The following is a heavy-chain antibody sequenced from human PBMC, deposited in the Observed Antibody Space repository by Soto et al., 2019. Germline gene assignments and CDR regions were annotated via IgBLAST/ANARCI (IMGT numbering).Heavy chain of an antibody. D-gene: IGHD6-19*01. J-gene: IGHJ3*02. CDR2: GSGGTT. Sequence: GSGGTTYYADSVKGRFTFSRDNSKNTLYLQMNSLRAEDTAVYYCAKTANGWFSAFDIWGQGTIVTVSS. CDR3: AKTANGWFSAFDI. V-gene: IGHV3-23*01.